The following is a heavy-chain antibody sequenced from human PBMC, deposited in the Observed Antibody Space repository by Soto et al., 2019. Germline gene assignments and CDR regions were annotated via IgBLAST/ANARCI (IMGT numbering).Heavy chain of an antibody. Sequence: EVQLVESGGGLVKPGGSLRLSCAASGFSFSSYSMNRVRQAPGKGLEWVSSISSSASHINYADSVKGRFTISRDNAKKSLYLQMNSLRAEDTAVYYCARGYTGYCSGGTCYWFDPWGQGTLVTVSS. CDR1: GFSFSSYS. D-gene: IGHD2-15*01. CDR2: ISSSASHI. J-gene: IGHJ5*02. CDR3: ARGYTGYCSGGTCYWFDP. V-gene: IGHV3-21*01.